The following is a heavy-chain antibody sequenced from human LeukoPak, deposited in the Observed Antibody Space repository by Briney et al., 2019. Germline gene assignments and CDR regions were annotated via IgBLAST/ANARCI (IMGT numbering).Heavy chain of an antibody. J-gene: IGHJ4*02. Sequence: SETLSLTCTVSGGSISSSSYYWGWIRQPPGKGLEWIGGIYYSGSTYYNPSLKSRVTISVDTSKNQFSLKLSSVTAADTAVYYCARRSGSSHFDYWGQGTLVTVSS. CDR3: ARRSGSSHFDY. CDR1: GGSISSSSYY. D-gene: IGHD1-26*01. V-gene: IGHV4-39*01. CDR2: IYYSGST.